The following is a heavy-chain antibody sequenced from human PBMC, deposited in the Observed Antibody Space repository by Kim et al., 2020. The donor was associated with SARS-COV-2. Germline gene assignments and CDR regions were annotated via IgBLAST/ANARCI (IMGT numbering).Heavy chain of an antibody. CDR2: IGADGGVT. V-gene: IGHV3-23*01. J-gene: IGHJ4*02. CDR1: GIIFRNDV. Sequence: GGSLRLSCAASGIIFRNDVMSWFRQAPGKGLEWVSAIGADGGVTYYADSVKGRFIVSRDNSKSTLYLQMSSLRVEDTAVYYCAVRGSISVWGQVTLVTVSP. CDR3: AVRGSISV. D-gene: IGHD3-10*01.